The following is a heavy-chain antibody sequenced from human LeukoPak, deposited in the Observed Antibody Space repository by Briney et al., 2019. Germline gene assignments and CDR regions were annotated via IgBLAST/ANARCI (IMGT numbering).Heavy chain of an antibody. CDR1: GGSFSSYA. J-gene: IGHJ4*02. CDR3: ARGVRERFLDY. Sequence: SVKVSCRASGGSFSSYAISWVRQAPGQGLEWMGGIIPIFGTANYAQKFQGRVTITADESTSTAYMELSSLRSEDTAVYYCARGVRERFLDYWGQGTLVTVSS. D-gene: IGHD5-24*01. CDR2: IIPIFGTA. V-gene: IGHV1-69*13.